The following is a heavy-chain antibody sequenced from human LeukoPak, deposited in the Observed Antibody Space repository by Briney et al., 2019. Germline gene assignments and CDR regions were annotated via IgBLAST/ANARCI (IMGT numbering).Heavy chain of an antibody. CDR3: ATRGDYSDTSGYSYDALDI. Sequence: LKPSETLSLTCAASGGSFSAFFWRWIRQPPGKGLEWIGDVGHSGSADYNPSLKSRVTVSADPSKTQFSLKLTSVTAADTAVYYCATRGDYSDTSGYSYDALDIWGQGTMVTVSS. CDR2: VGHSGSA. J-gene: IGHJ3*02. D-gene: IGHD3-22*01. V-gene: IGHV4-34*01. CDR1: GGSFSAFF.